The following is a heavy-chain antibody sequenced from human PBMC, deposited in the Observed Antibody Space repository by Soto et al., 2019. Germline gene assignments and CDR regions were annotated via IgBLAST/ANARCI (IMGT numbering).Heavy chain of an antibody. Sequence: EVQLVESGGGLVQPGGSLRLSCAASGFTFSSYWMHWVRQAPGKGLVWVSRINSDGSSTSYADSVKGRFTISRDNAKNTLYLQMNSLRAEDTAVYYCARDRVTMIVVNGMDVWGRGTTVTVSS. V-gene: IGHV3-74*01. D-gene: IGHD3-22*01. J-gene: IGHJ6*02. CDR1: GFTFSSYW. CDR3: ARDRVTMIVVNGMDV. CDR2: INSDGSST.